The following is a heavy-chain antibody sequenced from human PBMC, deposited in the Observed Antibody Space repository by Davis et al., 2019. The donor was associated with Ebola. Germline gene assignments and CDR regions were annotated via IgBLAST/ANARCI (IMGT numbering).Heavy chain of an antibody. V-gene: IGHV1-3*01. CDR2: INAGNGNT. CDR3: ARDLRGWYSFDY. D-gene: IGHD6-19*01. CDR1: GYTFTTYG. J-gene: IGHJ4*02. Sequence: AASVKVSCKASGYTFTTYGINWVRQATGQRLEWMGWINAGNGNTKYSQKFQGRVTITRDTSASTAYMELSSLRSEDTAVYYCARDLRGWYSFDYWGQGTPVTVSS.